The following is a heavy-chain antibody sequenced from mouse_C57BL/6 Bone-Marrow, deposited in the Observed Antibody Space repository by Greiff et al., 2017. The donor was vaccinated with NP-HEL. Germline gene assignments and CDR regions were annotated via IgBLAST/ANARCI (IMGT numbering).Heavy chain of an antibody. CDR3: ARSDYYGIPWFAY. V-gene: IGHV3-6*01. J-gene: IGHJ3*01. CDR1: GYSITSGYY. D-gene: IGHD1-1*01. CDR2: ISYDGSN. Sequence: ESGPGLVKPSPSLSLTCSVTGYSITSGYYWNWIRQFPGNKLEWMGYISYDGSNNYNPSLKNRISITRDTSKNQFFLKLNSVTTEDTATYYCARSDYYGIPWFAYWGQGTLVTVSA.